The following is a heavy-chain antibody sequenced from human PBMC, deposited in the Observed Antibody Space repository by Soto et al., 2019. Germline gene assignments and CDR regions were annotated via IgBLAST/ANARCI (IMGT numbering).Heavy chain of an antibody. V-gene: IGHV3-15*07. D-gene: IGHD2-21*02. CDR1: GFSFKNAW. CDR3: TTAVVVTAPDDAFDI. Sequence: PGGSLRLSCAASGFSFKNAWMNWVRQAPGKGLEWVGRIQSKSDGGATEYVAPVKGRFTISRDDSKNTMYLQMNSLKTEDTAVYYCTTAVVVTAPDDAFDIWGQGTMVTVSS. J-gene: IGHJ3*02. CDR2: IQSKSDGGAT.